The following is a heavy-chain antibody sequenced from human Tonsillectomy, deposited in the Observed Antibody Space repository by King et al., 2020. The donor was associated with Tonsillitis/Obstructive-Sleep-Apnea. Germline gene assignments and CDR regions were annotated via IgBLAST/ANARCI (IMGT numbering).Heavy chain of an antibody. V-gene: IGHV3-23*04. CDR1: GFTFSSYA. CDR2: ISGSGGST. D-gene: IGHD6-13*01. J-gene: IGHJ4*02. CDR3: GKGEQQLVSVMDY. Sequence: VQLVESGGGLVQPGGSLRLSCAASGFTFSSYAMSGVRQAPGRGLEWVSVISGSGGSTYYADSVKGRFTISRDNSKHTLYLQVNSLRAEDTAIYYCGKGEQQLVSVMDYWGQGTVVTVSS.